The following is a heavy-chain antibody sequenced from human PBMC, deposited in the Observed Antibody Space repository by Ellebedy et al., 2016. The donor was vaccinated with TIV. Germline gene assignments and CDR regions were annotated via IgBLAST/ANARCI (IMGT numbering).Heavy chain of an antibody. D-gene: IGHD4-17*01. CDR1: GFTFSNNG. Sequence: GGSLRLSCAASGFTFSNNGMHWVRQAPGKGLEWVAYISYDGSEKSHADSVKGRFTISRDKSKNTLYLQMNSLRREDTAVYFCARTYGDYYFDYWGQGTLVTVSS. J-gene: IGHJ4*02. CDR3: ARTYGDYYFDY. CDR2: ISYDGSEK. V-gene: IGHV3-30*03.